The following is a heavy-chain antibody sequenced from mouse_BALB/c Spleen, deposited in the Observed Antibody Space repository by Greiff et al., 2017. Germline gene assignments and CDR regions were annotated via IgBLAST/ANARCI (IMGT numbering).Heavy chain of an antibody. CDR1: GYTFTDYY. D-gene: IGHD2-4*01. CDR2: IYPGSGNT. CDR3: ATIYYDYGEGFAY. Sequence: VQLQQSGAELARPGASVKLSCKASGYTFTDYYINWVKQRTGQGLEWIGEIYPGSGNTYYNEKFKGKATLTADKSSSTAYMQLSSLTSEDSAVYFCATIYYDYGEGFAYWGQGTLVTVSA. V-gene: IGHV1-77*01. J-gene: IGHJ3*01.